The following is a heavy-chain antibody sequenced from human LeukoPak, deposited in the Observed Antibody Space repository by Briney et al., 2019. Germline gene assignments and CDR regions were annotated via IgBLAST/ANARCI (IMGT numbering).Heavy chain of an antibody. Sequence: PGGSLRLSCAASGFTFSSYGMSWVRQAPGKGLEWVSGISGSGGSTYYADSVKGRFTISRDNSKNTLYLQMSSLRAEDTAIYYWAKDRRSIAVAGTFDYWGQGTRVTVSS. D-gene: IGHD6-19*01. CDR2: ISGSGGST. J-gene: IGHJ4*02. CDR1: GFTFSSYG. V-gene: IGHV3-23*01. CDR3: AKDRRSIAVAGTFDY.